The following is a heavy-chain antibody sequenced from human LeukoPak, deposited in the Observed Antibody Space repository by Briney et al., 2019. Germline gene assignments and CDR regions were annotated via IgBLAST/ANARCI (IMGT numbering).Heavy chain of an antibody. CDR3: ARSLWTPLSIQYYFDS. D-gene: IGHD3/OR15-3a*01. CDR1: GFSFSDYW. V-gene: IGHV3-74*01. CDR2: VDNDGTDT. Sequence: PGGSLRLSCAASGFSFSDYWMHWVRQAPGKGLVWVSHVDNDGTDTTYADSVKGRFIISRDNAKNTLYLQMNSLTPEDTAVYYCARSLWTPLSIQYYFDSWGQGTLVTVSS. J-gene: IGHJ4*02.